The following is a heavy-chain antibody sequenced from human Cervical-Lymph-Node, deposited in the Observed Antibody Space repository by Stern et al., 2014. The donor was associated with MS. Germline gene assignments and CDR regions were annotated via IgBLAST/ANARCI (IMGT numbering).Heavy chain of an antibody. V-gene: IGHV1-69*01. D-gene: IGHD1-1*01. Sequence: DQLGESGAEVKKPGSSVKVSCKDSGGTFSSYAISWVRQAPGQGLEWLGGSIPIFGTANYAQKFQGRVTITADESTSTAYMELSSLRSEDTAVYYCARDKTTFSVLNYWGQGTLVTVSS. J-gene: IGHJ4*02. CDR1: GGTFSSYA. CDR2: SIPIFGTA. CDR3: ARDKTTFSVLNY.